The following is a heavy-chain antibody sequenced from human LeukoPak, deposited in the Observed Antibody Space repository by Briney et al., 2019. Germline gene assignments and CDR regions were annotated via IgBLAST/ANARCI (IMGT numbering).Heavy chain of an antibody. CDR3: ARSYCGGDCSFPSWNYYYYMDV. J-gene: IGHJ6*03. D-gene: IGHD2-21*02. Sequence: HPGGSLRLSCAASGFTFSSYAMHWVRQAPGKGLEWVAVISYDGSNKYYADSVKGRFTISRDNSKNTLYLQMNSLRAEDTAVYYCARSYCGGDCSFPSWNYYYYMDVWGKGTTVTVSS. CDR1: GFTFSSYA. V-gene: IGHV3-30*04. CDR2: ISYDGSNK.